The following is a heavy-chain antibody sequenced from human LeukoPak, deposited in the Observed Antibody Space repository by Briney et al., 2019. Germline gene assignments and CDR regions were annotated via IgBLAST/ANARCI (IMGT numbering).Heavy chain of an antibody. D-gene: IGHD3-10*01. CDR3: AKGYYGSGSYGWFDY. J-gene: IGHJ4*02. CDR1: GFTFSSYA. V-gene: IGHV3-23*01. CDR2: FSGSDGST. Sequence: GGSLRLSCAASGFTFSSYAMSWVRQAPGKGLECISGFSGSDGSTYYADSVKGRFTISRDNSKNTLFLHMNSLRAEDTAVYSCAKGYYGSGSYGWFDYWGQGTLVTVSS.